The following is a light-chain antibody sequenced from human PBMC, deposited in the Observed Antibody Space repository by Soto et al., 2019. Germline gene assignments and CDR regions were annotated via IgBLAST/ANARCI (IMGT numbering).Light chain of an antibody. J-gene: IGLJ2*01. CDR2: LNSDGSH. V-gene: IGLV4-69*01. CDR3: QTWGTGIHVV. Sequence: QLVLTQSPSASASLGASVKLTCTLNSGHSSYAIAWHQQQPEKGPRYLMKLNSDGSHSKGDGIPDRFSGSSSGAERYLTISSLQAEDEAEYYRQTWGTGIHVVFGGGTKLTVL. CDR1: SGHSSYA.